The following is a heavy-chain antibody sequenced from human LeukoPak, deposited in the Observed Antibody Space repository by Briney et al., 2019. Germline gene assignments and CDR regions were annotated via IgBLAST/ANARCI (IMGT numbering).Heavy chain of an antibody. J-gene: IGHJ4*02. CDR3: AKARIRAPIYFDY. Sequence: GGSLRLSCAATGFTFSSYAMSWVRQAPGKGLEWVSAISGSGGSTYYADSVKGRFTISRDNSKNTLYLQMNSLRAEDTAVYYCAKARIRAPIYFDYWGQGTLVTVSS. CDR1: GFTFSSYA. D-gene: IGHD3-3*01. V-gene: IGHV3-23*01. CDR2: ISGSGGST.